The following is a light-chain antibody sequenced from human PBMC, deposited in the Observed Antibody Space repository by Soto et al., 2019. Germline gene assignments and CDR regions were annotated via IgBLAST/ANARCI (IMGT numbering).Light chain of an antibody. CDR1: SSNIGAGYD. V-gene: IGLV1-40*01. Sequence: QSVLTQPPSVSGAPGQRVTISWTGSSSNIGAGYDVHWYQQLPGTAPKLLIYGNSNRPSGVPDRFSGSKSGTSASLAITGLQAEDEADYYCQSYDSSLSGSLFGGGTKLTVL. J-gene: IGLJ2*01. CDR3: QSYDSSLSGSL. CDR2: GNS.